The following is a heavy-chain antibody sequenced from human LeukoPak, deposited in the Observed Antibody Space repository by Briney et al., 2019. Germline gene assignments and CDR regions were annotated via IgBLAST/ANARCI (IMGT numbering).Heavy chain of an antibody. CDR1: GYTFTGYY. CDR2: INPNSGGT. J-gene: IGHJ6*03. V-gene: IGHV1-2*02. CDR3: ARTVSSGLGYYYYYMDV. D-gene: IGHD3-10*01. Sequence: ASVKVSCKASGYTFTGYYMHWVRQAPGQGLEWMGWINPNSGGTNYAQKFQGRVTMTRDTSISTAYMELSRLRSDDTAVYYCARTVSSGLGYYYYYMDVWGKGTTVTISS.